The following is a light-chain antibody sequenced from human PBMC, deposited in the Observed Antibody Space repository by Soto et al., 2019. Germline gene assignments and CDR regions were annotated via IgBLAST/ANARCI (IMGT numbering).Light chain of an antibody. V-gene: IGKV1-39*01. J-gene: IGKJ1*01. CDR1: QTISTY. CDR2: AAS. CDR3: QQSYSSPPT. Sequence: DIPMTQSPSSLSASVGDRVTITCRASQTISTYLNWYQQKPGKAPKLLIFAASSLQSGVPSRFSGSRSGPDFTLTISSLQPEDFATYYCQQSYSSPPTFGQGTKVDI.